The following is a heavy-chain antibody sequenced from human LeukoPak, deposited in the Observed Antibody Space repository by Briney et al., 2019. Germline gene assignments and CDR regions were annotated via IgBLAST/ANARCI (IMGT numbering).Heavy chain of an antibody. D-gene: IGHD3-3*01. V-gene: IGHV1-8*01. Sequence: GASVKGSCKASGYTFTSYDIIWVRQATGQGLEWMGWMNPNSGNTGYAQKFQGRVTMTRNTSISTAYMELSSLRSEDTAVYYCARGRGLRFLEWSNWGQGTLVTVSS. J-gene: IGHJ4*02. CDR2: MNPNSGNT. CDR3: ARGRGLRFLEWSN. CDR1: GYTFTSYD.